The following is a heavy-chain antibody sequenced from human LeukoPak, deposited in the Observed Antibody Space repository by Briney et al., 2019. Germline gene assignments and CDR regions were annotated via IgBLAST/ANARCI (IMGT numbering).Heavy chain of an antibody. V-gene: IGHV4-38-2*02. CDR3: ARRRVVGATSFDY. J-gene: IGHJ4*02. CDR2: IYYSGST. Sequence: PSETLSLTCTVSGYSISSGYYWGWIRQPPGKGLEWIGSIYYSGSTYYNPSLKSRVTISVDTSKNQFSLKLSSVTAADTAVYYCARRRVVGATSFDYWGQGTLVTVSS. CDR1: GYSISSGYY. D-gene: IGHD1-26*01.